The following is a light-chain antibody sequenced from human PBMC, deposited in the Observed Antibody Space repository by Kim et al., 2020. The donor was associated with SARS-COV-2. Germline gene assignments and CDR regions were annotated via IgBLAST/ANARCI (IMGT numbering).Light chain of an antibody. CDR2: DVS. Sequence: QSALTQPASVSGSPGQSITISCTGSSSDVGGYKYVSWYQQHPDKAPKPIIYDVSDRPSGVSNRFSGSKSGNTASLTISGLQPEDEADYYCLSYTSSSTYVLGTGTKVTVL. V-gene: IGLV2-14*03. CDR1: SSDVGGYKY. CDR3: LSYTSSSTYV. J-gene: IGLJ1*01.